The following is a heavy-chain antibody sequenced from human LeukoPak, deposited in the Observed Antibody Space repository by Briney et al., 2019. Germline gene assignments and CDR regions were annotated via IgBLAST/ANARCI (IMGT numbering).Heavy chain of an antibody. CDR2: ISWNSGGI. CDR3: AKGKKMTVAGLFDY. CDR1: GFTFDDYA. Sequence: PGGSLRLSCAASGFTFDDYAMPWVRQAPGKGLEWVSGISWNSGGIGYADSVKGRFTISRDNAKNSLYLQMNSLRADDTALYYCAKGKKMTVAGLFDYWGQGTLVTVSS. J-gene: IGHJ4*02. V-gene: IGHV3-9*01. D-gene: IGHD6-19*01.